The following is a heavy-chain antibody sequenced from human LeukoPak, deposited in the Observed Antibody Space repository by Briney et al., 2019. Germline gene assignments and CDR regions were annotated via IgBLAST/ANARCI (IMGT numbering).Heavy chain of an antibody. CDR1: GYTFTGYY. D-gene: IGHD6-19*01. CDR2: INPNSGGA. Sequence: ASVKVSCKASGYTFTGYYMHWVRQAPGQGLEWMGWINPNSGGANSAQKFQGRVTMTRDTSISTAYMELSRLRSDDTAVYYCARVGSDSSGWRRFDYWGQGTLVTVSS. V-gene: IGHV1-2*02. J-gene: IGHJ4*02. CDR3: ARVGSDSSGWRRFDY.